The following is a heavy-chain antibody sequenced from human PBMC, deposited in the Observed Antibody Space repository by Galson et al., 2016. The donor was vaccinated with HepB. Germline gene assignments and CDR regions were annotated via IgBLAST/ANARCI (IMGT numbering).Heavy chain of an antibody. Sequence: SVKVSCKASGYTFTNYNINWVRQAPGQGLEWMGWANPTSGDTGYAQKFQGTVTMTRNTSISTAYMELSSLRSEDTAVYFCARDGPHYVLRKYYVMDVWGKGTTVTVSS. CDR2: ANPTSGDT. CDR3: ARDGPHYVLRKYYVMDV. V-gene: IGHV1-8*01. CDR1: GYTFTNYN. D-gene: IGHD2-8*01. J-gene: IGHJ6*04.